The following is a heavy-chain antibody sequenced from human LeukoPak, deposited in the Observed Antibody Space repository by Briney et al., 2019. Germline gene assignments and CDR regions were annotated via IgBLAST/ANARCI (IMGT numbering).Heavy chain of an antibody. D-gene: IGHD1-26*01. CDR2: INAGNGDT. CDR1: GGTFSSYA. Sequence: ASVKVSCKASGGTFSSYAISWVRQAPGQGLEWMGWINAGNGDTKYSQKFQGRVTITRDTSASTAYMELSSLRSEDTAVYYCARDGSQSGSYSDWGQGTLVTVSS. V-gene: IGHV1-3*01. CDR3: ARDGSQSGSYSD. J-gene: IGHJ4*02.